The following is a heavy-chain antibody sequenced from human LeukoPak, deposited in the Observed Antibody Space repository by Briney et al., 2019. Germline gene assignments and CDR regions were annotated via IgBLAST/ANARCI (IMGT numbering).Heavy chain of an antibody. V-gene: IGHV4-59*12. CDR1: GGSISSYY. Sequence: SETLSLTCTVSGGSISSYYWSWIRQPPGKGLEWIGYIYYSGSTNYNPSLKSRVTISVDTSKNQFSLKLSSVTAADTAVYYCARAAGESVYFDYWGQGTLVTVSS. D-gene: IGHD1-26*01. CDR3: ARAAGESVYFDY. CDR2: IYYSGST. J-gene: IGHJ4*02.